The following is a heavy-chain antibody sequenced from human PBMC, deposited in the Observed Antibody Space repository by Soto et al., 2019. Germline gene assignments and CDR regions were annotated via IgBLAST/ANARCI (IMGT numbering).Heavy chain of an antibody. CDR1: GFTFSAFA. J-gene: IGHJ6*02. D-gene: IGHD1-1*01. Sequence: PGGSLSLSSAASGFTFSAFAMSWVRQAPGKGLDWVSFISASAGSTYYSNSVKGRFTISRDNSKNTLYLQMNSLRAEDTAVYYCAKDTPRGKPQLDYGMDALGPGTKV. CDR3: AKDTPRGKPQLDYGMDA. V-gene: IGHV3-23*01. CDR2: ISASAGST.